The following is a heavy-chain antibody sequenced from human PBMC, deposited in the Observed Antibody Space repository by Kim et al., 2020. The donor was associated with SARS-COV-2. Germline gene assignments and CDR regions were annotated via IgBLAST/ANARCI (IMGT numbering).Heavy chain of an antibody. Sequence: SRVTISVDTSKSQFSLKLSSVTAADTAVYYCARRPSSDNAYYYGSDAFDIWGQGTMVTVSS. J-gene: IGHJ3*02. D-gene: IGHD3-10*01. CDR3: ARRPSSDNAYYYGSDAFDI. V-gene: IGHV4-59*08.